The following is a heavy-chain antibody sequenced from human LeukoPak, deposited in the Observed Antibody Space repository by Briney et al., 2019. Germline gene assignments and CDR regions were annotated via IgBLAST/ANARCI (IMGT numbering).Heavy chain of an antibody. CDR3: ARGDDILTDHYKGLDY. CDR1: GYTFTSYG. Sequence: ASVKVSCKASGYTFTSYGFCWVRQAPGQGLEWMGWVSAYNGNTNYAQEVQGRVTLTIDTSTRTAYMELRSLRADDTAVYYCARGDDILTDHYKGLDYWGLGTLVTVSS. J-gene: IGHJ4*02. CDR2: VSAYNGNT. V-gene: IGHV1-18*01. D-gene: IGHD3-9*01.